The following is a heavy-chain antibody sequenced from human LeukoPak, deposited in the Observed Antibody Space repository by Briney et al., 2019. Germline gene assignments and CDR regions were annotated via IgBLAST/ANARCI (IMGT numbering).Heavy chain of an antibody. CDR3: ARGWGYYGSGSRTTLWFDP. D-gene: IGHD3-10*01. CDR1: GGSFSGYY. V-gene: IGHV4-34*01. J-gene: IGHJ5*02. Sequence: KPSETLSLTCAVYGGSFSGYYWSWLRQPPGKGLEWVGEINHSGSTNYNPSLKSRVTISVDTSKNQFSLKLSSVTAADTAVYYCARGWGYYGSGSRTTLWFDPWGQGTLVTVSS. CDR2: INHSGST.